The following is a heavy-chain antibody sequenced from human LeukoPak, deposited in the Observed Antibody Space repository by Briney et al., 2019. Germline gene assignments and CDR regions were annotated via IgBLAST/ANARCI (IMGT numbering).Heavy chain of an antibody. Sequence: GGSLRLSCAASGFTFSSYAMTWVRQAPGKGLEWVSSITDTGVKTYYADSVKGRFAISRDNSKNTLDLQMNSLRAEDTAVYFCAKGHCGSTICHYHYFMDVWGKGTTVTVSS. D-gene: IGHD2-2*01. CDR3: AKGHCGSTICHYHYFMDV. J-gene: IGHJ6*03. CDR2: ITDTGVKT. V-gene: IGHV3-23*01. CDR1: GFTFSSYA.